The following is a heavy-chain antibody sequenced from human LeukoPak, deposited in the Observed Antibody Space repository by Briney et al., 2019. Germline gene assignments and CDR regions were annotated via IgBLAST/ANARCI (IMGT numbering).Heavy chain of an antibody. J-gene: IGHJ6*03. Sequence: SVKVSCKASGGTFSSYAISWVRQAPGQGLEWMGGIIPIFGTANYAQKFQGRVTITTDESTSTAYMELSSLRSEDTAVYYCTAYYYGSGSYVGYYYMDAWGKGTTVIVAS. CDR3: TAYYYGSGSYVGYYYMDA. V-gene: IGHV1-69*05. CDR2: IIPIFGTA. D-gene: IGHD3-10*01. CDR1: GGTFSSYA.